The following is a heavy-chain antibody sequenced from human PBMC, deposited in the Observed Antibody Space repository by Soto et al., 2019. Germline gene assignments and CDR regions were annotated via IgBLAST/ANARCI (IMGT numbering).Heavy chain of an antibody. J-gene: IGHJ4*02. CDR2: INAGNGNT. V-gene: IGHV1-3*01. D-gene: IGHD2-2*01. Sequence: SVKVSCKASGYTFTSYAMHWVRQAPGQRLEWMGWINAGNGNTKYSQKFQGRVTITRDTSASTAYMELSSLRSEDTAVYYCATTSGYQLPLGYWGQGTLVTVSS. CDR1: GYTFTSYA. CDR3: ATTSGYQLPLGY.